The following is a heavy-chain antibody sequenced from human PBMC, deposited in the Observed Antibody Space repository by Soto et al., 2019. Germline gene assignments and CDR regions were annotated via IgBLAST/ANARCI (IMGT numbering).Heavy chain of an antibody. CDR2: ISYDGSNK. D-gene: IGHD4-17*01. V-gene: IGHV3-30-3*01. J-gene: IGHJ5*02. CDR1: GFTFSSYA. CDR3: ASTTVTTSGWFDP. Sequence: GGSLRLSCVASGFTFSSYAMHWVRQAPGKGLEWVAVISYDGSNKYYADSVKGRFTISRDNSKNTLYLQMNSLRAEDTAVYYCASTTVTTSGWFDPWGQGTLVTVSS.